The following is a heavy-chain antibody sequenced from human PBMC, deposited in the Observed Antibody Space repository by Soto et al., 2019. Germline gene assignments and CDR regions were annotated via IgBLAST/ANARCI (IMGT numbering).Heavy chain of an antibody. Sequence: ASVKVSCKASGYTFTSYYMHWVRQAPGQGLEWVGVINPNGGVTSFAQKFQGRVTVTRDTSTPTVYMELSNLRSDDTAVYYCVRVVEAAAGTNAFDIWGQGTMVTVSS. CDR2: INPNGGVT. D-gene: IGHD6-13*01. CDR3: VRVVEAAAGTNAFDI. V-gene: IGHV1-46*03. J-gene: IGHJ3*02. CDR1: GYTFTSYY.